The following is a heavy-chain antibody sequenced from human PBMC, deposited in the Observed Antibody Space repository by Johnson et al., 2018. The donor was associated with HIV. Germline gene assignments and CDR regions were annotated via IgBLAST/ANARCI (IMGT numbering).Heavy chain of an antibody. V-gene: IGHV3-30*18. CDR2: ISYDGIKT. CDR1: GIIFSHYG. J-gene: IGHJ3*02. D-gene: IGHD5-24*01. Sequence: QVQLVESGGGVVQPGRSLRLSCAVSGIIFSHYGMHWVRQAPGKGLEWVALISYDGIKTYYVDSVKGRFTISRDNAKNSLYLQMNSLRAEDTALYYCAKDRQATSTLGAFDIWGQGNMVIVSS. CDR3: AKDRQATSTLGAFDI.